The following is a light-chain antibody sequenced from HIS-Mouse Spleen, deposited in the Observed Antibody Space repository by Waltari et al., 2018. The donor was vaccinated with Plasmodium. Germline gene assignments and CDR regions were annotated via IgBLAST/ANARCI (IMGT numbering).Light chain of an antibody. CDR1: QSISCW. CDR2: KAS. CDR3: QQYNLYT. V-gene: IGKV1-5*03. Sequence: DIQMTQSPSTLSASVGDRVTITCRASQSISCWLAWYQQKPGKVPKLLIYKASSLESGVPSRFSGSGSGTEFTLTISSLQPDDFATYYCQQYNLYTFGQGTKLEIK. J-gene: IGKJ2*01.